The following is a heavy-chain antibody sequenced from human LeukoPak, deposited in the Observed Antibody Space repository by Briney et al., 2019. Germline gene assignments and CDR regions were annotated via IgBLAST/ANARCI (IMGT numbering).Heavy chain of an antibody. Sequence: GGSLRLSCAASGFTVSSNYMSWVRQPPGKGLEWVSGISWNSGSIDYADSVKGRFTISRDNSKNTLYVQVNSLGTEDTAAYYCAKGSYYDSSGSFYFDYWGQGTLVTVSS. D-gene: IGHD3-22*01. V-gene: IGHV3-23*01. CDR1: GFTVSSNY. CDR2: ISWNSGSI. CDR3: AKGSYYDSSGSFYFDY. J-gene: IGHJ4*02.